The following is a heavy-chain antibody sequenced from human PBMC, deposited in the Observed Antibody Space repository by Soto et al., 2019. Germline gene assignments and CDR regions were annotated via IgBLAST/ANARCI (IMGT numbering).Heavy chain of an antibody. CDR2: IIPIFGTA. J-gene: IGHJ3*02. CDR3: ARGNGIGYSYGNDAFDI. V-gene: IGHV1-69*06. CDR1: GGTFSSYA. Sequence: SVKVSCKASGGTFSSYAISWLRQAPGQGLEWMGGIIPIFGTANYAQKFQGRLTITPDKSTSTAYMELRSLRSDDTAVYYCARGNGIGYSYGNDAFDISGQGTMVTVSS. D-gene: IGHD5-18*01.